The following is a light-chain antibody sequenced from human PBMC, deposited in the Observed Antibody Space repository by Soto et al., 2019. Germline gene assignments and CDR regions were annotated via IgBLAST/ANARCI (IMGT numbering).Light chain of an antibody. CDR1: QSLVHTDGKTY. CDR3: MQATRFPFT. V-gene: IGKV2-24*01. J-gene: IGKJ4*01. CDR2: KIS. Sequence: DIVLTQTPLSSPVTLGQPASISCTSSQSLVHTDGKTYLSWLQQRPGQPPRLLIYKISDRLSGVPDRFTGSGAGTDFTLKISTVEAEDAGTYYCMQATRFPFTFCGGTKVEIK.